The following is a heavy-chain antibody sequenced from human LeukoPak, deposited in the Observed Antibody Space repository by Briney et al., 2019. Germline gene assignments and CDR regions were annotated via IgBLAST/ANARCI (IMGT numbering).Heavy chain of an antibody. D-gene: IGHD4-17*01. CDR3: AGDYGEYYYGMDV. V-gene: IGHV3-33*01. CDR2: IWYDGSNK. J-gene: IGHJ6*02. Sequence: GGSLRLSCAASGYTFSSYGMHRVRQAPGKGLEWVAVIWYDGSNKCYADSVKGRFTISRDNSKNTLYLQMNSLRAEDTAVYYCAGDYGEYYYGMDVWGQGTTVTVSS. CDR1: GYTFSSYG.